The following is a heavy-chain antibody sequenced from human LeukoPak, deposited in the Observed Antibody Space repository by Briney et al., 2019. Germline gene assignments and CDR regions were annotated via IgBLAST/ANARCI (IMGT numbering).Heavy chain of an antibody. CDR3: AILPHHYYDSSGYYPDDY. J-gene: IGHJ4*02. D-gene: IGHD3-22*01. CDR2: ISGSGGST. Sequence: GGSLRLSCAASGFTFSSYAMSWVRQAPGKGLEWVSAISGSGGSTYYADSVKGRFTISRDNSKNTLYLQMNSLRAEDTAVYYCAILPHHYYDSSGYYPDDYWGQGTLVTVSS. CDR1: GFTFSSYA. V-gene: IGHV3-23*01.